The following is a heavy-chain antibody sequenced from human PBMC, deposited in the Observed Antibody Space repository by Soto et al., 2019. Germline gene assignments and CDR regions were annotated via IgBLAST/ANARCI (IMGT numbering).Heavy chain of an antibody. CDR3: VRQSSAGF. CDR2: MNSDGSMT. Sequence: EVQLLESGGGLVQPGGSLSLCCAASGFTFNTSWMHWVRQVPGKGLVWVSGMNSDGSMTRYADSVKGRFTISSDNAKNTLYLQMNSLSVEDTAAYHGVRQSSAGFWGQGTRVTVAS. J-gene: IGHJ4*02. CDR1: GFTFNTSW. V-gene: IGHV3-74*01.